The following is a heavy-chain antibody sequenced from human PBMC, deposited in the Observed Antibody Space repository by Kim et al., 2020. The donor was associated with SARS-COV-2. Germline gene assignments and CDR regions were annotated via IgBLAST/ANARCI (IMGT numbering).Heavy chain of an antibody. CDR3: ARVNYGGQLWYFDL. CDR1: GFTFSSYS. D-gene: IGHD4-17*01. J-gene: IGHJ2*01. CDR2: ISSSSSTI. V-gene: IGHV3-48*04. Sequence: GGSLRLSCAASGFTFSSYSMNWVRQAPGKGLEWVSYISSSSSTIYYADSVKGRFTISRDNAKNSLYLQMNSLRAEDTAVYYCARVNYGGQLWYFDLWGRGTLVTVSS.